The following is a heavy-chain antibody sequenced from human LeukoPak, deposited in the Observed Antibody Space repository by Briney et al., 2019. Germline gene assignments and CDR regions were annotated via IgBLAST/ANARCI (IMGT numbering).Heavy chain of an antibody. CDR3: ATPTLGTIGEYLFDY. CDR1: GYSFTTYW. D-gene: IGHD1-7*01. Sequence: GESLKISCKGSGYSFTTYWIGWARQLPGKGLEWMGIIYPGDSDARYSPSFQGRVTISADKSISTAYLQWSTLKASDTAVYYCATPTLGTIGEYLFDYWGQGTLVTVSS. J-gene: IGHJ4*02. CDR2: IYPGDSDA. V-gene: IGHV5-51*01.